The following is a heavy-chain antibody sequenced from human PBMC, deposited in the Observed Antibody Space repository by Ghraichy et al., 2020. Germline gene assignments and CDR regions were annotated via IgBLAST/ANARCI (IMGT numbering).Heavy chain of an antibody. V-gene: IGHV3-48*02. J-gene: IGHJ5*02. CDR1: GFTFSGFS. CDR2: IKSDSSAI. D-gene: IGHD4-11*01. CDR3: ARGVWSTDYTTHWFDP. Sequence: GGSLRLSCEASGFTFSGFSMNWVRQAPGKGLEWVSYIKSDSSAIHYAASVKGRFTISRDNVRNSLYLQMNSLRDEDTAVYYCARGVWSTDYTTHWFDPWGKGTLVTASS.